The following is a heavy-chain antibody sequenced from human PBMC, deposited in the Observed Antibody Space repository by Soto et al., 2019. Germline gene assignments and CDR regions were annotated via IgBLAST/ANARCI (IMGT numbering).Heavy chain of an antibody. CDR2: TYYRSKWNN. V-gene: IGHV6-1*01. D-gene: IGHD2-21*02. CDR3: ASSYCGGYCYSYYYYYLDV. J-gene: IGHJ6*03. CDR1: GDRVSSTSAA. Sequence: SQTLSLTCAISGDRVSSTSAAWNWIRQSPSRGIEWLGRTYYRSKWNNDYAVSVKSRITIKTATSKNQFSLQLNSVTTEDTAVYSCASSYCGGYCYSYYYYYLDVWGKGTTVTVSS.